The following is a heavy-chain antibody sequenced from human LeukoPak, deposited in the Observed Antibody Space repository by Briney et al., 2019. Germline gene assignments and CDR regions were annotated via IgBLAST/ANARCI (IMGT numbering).Heavy chain of an antibody. D-gene: IGHD2-15*01. J-gene: IGHJ4*02. Sequence: SETLSFTCAVYGGSFSGYYWSWIRQPPGKGLEWIGEINHSGSTNYNPSLKSRVTISVDTSKNQFSLKLSSVTAADTAVYYCARGGIGYCSGGSCYGGPDFDYWGQGTLVTVSS. CDR2: INHSGST. CDR3: ARGGIGYCSGGSCYGGPDFDY. V-gene: IGHV4-34*01. CDR1: GGSFSGYY.